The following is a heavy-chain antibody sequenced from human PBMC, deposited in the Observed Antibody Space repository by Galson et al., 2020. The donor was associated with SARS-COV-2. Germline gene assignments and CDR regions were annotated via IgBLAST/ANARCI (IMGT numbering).Heavy chain of an antibody. D-gene: IGHD2-8*01. CDR2: ISHSGST. CDR3: ARGGSRPIMVFDYYYFYMDV. CDR1: GGSFSDYS. J-gene: IGHJ6*03. Sequence: SQTLSLTCAVSGGSFSDYSWTWVRQPPGKGLEWIGEISHSGSTNYSPPLKSRVFMSVDTSKNQFSLKLRSVTAADTAVYYCARGGSRPIMVFDYYYFYMDVWGKGTTVTVSS. V-gene: IGHV4-34*01.